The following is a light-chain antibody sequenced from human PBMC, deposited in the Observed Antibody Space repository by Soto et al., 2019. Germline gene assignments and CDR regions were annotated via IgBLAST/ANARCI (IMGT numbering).Light chain of an antibody. V-gene: IGLV2-23*01. CDR3: CSYAGSSSLL. Sequence: QSALAQPASVSGSPGQSITISCTGTRSDVGGYTLVSWSQQYPGKAPKLMIYEDNRRPSGVSDRFSGSKSGNTASLTISGLQAEDEADYCCCSYAGSSSLLFGGGTKVTVL. J-gene: IGLJ2*01. CDR2: EDN. CDR1: RSDVGGYTL.